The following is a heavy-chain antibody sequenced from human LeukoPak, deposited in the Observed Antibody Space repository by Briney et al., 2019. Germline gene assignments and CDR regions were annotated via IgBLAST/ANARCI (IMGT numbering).Heavy chain of an antibody. CDR2: INPNSGGT. J-gene: IGHJ5*02. CDR3: ARAYDCSSTSCYVGSNWFDP. Sequence: ASVKVSCKASGYTFTGYYMHWVRQAPGQGLEWMGRINPNSGGTNYAQKFQGRVTMTRDTSISTAYMELSRLRSDDTAVYYCARAYDCSSTSCYVGSNWFDPWGQGTLVTVSS. V-gene: IGHV1-2*06. CDR1: GYTFTGYY. D-gene: IGHD2-2*01.